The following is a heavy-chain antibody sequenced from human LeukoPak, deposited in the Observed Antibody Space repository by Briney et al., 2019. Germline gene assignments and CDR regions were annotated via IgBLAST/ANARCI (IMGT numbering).Heavy chain of an antibody. Sequence: SETLSLTCTVSGGSISGYYWSWIRQPPGKGLEWIGYIYYSGSTNYNPSLKSRLTISIDASENQFSLKLSSVTAADTAVYYCAREYSSSSGRRAFDIWGQGTMVTVSS. CDR3: AREYSSSSGRRAFDI. CDR2: IYYSGST. CDR1: GGSISGYY. J-gene: IGHJ3*02. V-gene: IGHV4-59*08. D-gene: IGHD6-6*01.